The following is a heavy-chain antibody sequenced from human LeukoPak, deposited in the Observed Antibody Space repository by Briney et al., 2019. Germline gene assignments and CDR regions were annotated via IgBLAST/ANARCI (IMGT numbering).Heavy chain of an antibody. J-gene: IGHJ4*02. V-gene: IGHV4-59*08. CDR2: IYYSGST. Sequence: SETLSLTCTVSGGSISTYYWSWIRQPPGKGLEWIGYIYYSGSTNYNPSLKSRVTISVDTSKNQFSLKLSSVTAADTAVYYCARHEPYSSSWADFDYWSQGTLVTVSS. CDR1: GGSISTYY. CDR3: ARHEPYSSSWADFDY. D-gene: IGHD6-13*01.